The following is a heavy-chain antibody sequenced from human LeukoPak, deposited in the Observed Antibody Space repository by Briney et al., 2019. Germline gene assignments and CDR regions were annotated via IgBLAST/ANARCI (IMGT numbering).Heavy chain of an antibody. CDR2: IFYREGFSYGGTT. CDR1: GVSISGSY. V-gene: IGHV4-59*12. CDR3: ARPLRFDP. Sequence: SETLSLTCSVSGVSISGSYWIWIRQSPGRGLEWIASIFYREGFSYGGTTFYNPSLKSRVTISVDTSKNQFSLKLSSVTAADTAVYYCARPLRFDPWGQGTLVTVSS. J-gene: IGHJ5*02.